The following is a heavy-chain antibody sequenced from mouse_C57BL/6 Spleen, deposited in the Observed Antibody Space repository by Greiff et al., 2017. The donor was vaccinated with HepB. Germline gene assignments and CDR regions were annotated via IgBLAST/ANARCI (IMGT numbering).Heavy chain of an antibody. V-gene: IGHV1-15*01. J-gene: IGHJ4*01. Sequence: QVHVKQSGAELVRPGASVTLSCKASGYTFTDYEMHWVKQTPVHGLEWIGAIDPETGGTAYNQKFKGKAILTADKSSSTAYMELRSLTSEDSAVYYCTRRGIPYYYAMDYWGQGTSVTVSS. CDR3: TRRGIPYYYAMDY. CDR2: IDPETGGT. CDR1: GYTFTDYE.